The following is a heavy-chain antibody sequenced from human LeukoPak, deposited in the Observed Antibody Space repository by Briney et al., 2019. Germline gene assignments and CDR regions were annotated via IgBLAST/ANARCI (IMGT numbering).Heavy chain of an antibody. D-gene: IGHD3-10*01. Sequence: GGSLRLSCAASGFTFSSYAMHWVRQAPGKGLEWVAVIWYDGSNKYYADSVKGRFTISRDNSKNTLYLQMNSLRVEDSALYYCARGYHGSGSYYMGNYWGQGTLVTVSS. V-gene: IGHV3-33*01. J-gene: IGHJ4*02. CDR1: GFTFSSYA. CDR2: IWYDGSNK. CDR3: ARGYHGSGSYYMGNY.